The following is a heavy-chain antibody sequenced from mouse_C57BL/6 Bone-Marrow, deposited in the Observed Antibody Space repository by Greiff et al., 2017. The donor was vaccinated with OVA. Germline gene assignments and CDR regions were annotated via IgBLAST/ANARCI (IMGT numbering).Heavy chain of an antibody. J-gene: IGHJ4*01. CDR3: ARGSTTVVAGAMDY. Sequence: QVQLQQPGAELVMPGASVKLSCKASGYTFTSYWMHWVKQRPGQGLEWIGEIDPSDSYTNYNQKFKGKSTLTVDKSSSTAYMQLSSLTSEDSAVYYCARGSTTVVAGAMDYWGQGTSVTVSS. CDR2: IDPSDSYT. D-gene: IGHD1-1*01. V-gene: IGHV1-69*01. CDR1: GYTFTSYW.